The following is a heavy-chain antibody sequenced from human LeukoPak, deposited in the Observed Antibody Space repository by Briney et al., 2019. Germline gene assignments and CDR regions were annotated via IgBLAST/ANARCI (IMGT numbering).Heavy chain of an antibody. CDR1: GFTFSSYG. CDR2: IRQDESEK. V-gene: IGHV3-7*03. D-gene: IGHD6-13*01. J-gene: IGHJ5*02. CDR3: AGGTYSGTWANWFDP. Sequence: GGSLRLSCAASGFTFSSYGMHWVRQAPGKGLEWVASIRQDESEKYYVDSVKGRFTISRDNAKKSVYLQMNSLRAEDTAVYYCAGGTYSGTWANWFDPWGQGTLVTVSS.